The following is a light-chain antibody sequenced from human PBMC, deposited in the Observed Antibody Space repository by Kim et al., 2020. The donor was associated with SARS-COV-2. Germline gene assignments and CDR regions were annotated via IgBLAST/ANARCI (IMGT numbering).Light chain of an antibody. V-gene: IGLV3-27*01. Sequence: SYELTQPSSLSVSPGQTAWITCSGDVLAKKYARWFQQKPGQAPVMVVYKDTERPSGIPERFSGSSSGTTVTLTISGAQVEDEADYYCYSATDNNLGVFGGGTKVTVL. J-gene: IGLJ3*02. CDR3: YSATDNNLGV. CDR2: KDT. CDR1: VLAKKY.